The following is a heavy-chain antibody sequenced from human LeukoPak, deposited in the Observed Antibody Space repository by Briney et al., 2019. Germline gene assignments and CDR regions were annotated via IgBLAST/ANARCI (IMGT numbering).Heavy chain of an antibody. V-gene: IGHV3-21*01. CDR1: GFTFSSYS. CDR2: ISSSSSYI. J-gene: IGHJ4*02. D-gene: IGHD6-19*01. Sequence: GGSLRLSCAASGFTFSSYSMDWVRQAPGKGLEWVSSISSSSSYIYYADSVKGRFTISRDNAKNSLYLQMNSLRAEDTAVYYCARVRSVAGLDYWGQGILVTVSS. CDR3: ARVRSVAGLDY.